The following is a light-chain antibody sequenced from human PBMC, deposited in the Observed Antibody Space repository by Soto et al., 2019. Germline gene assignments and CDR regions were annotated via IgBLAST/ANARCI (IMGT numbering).Light chain of an antibody. CDR2: GIS. V-gene: IGKV3-20*01. CDR3: HQYGSSWT. J-gene: IGKJ1*01. Sequence: EVVLTQSPGTLSLFPGERVTLSCRASQSVTNSYLAWYQQKPGQAPRPLIYGISNRATGIPDRFSGSGSGTDFTLTISRLEPEDFAVYYCHQYGSSWTFGQGTKVEIK. CDR1: QSVTNSY.